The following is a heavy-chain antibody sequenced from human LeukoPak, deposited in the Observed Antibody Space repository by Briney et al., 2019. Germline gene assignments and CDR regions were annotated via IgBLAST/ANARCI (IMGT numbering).Heavy chain of an antibody. CDR1: GGSVSSYY. D-gene: IGHD4-17*01. CDR2: LSHSGSS. Sequence: SETLSLTCTVSGGSVSSYYWSWIRRPPGRGLEWIAYLSHSGSSDFNPSLTSRVTTLVDTSKNQFSLKLTSVTAADTAVYYCARDDGDYQAFDIWGQGTMVTVSS. CDR3: ARDDGDYQAFDI. V-gene: IGHV4-59*02. J-gene: IGHJ3*02.